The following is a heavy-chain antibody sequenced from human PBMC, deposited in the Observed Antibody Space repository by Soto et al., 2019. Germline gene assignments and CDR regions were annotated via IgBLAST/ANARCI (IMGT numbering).Heavy chain of an antibody. CDR3: ARGTNLAAGDYVYYYYYYGMDV. CDR2: IIPIFGTA. J-gene: IGHJ6*02. Sequence: SVKVSCQASGGTLSSYAISWVRQAPGQGLEWMGGIIPIFGTANYAQKFQGRVTITADESTSTAYMELSSLRSEDTAVYYCARGTNLAAGDYVYYYYYYGMDVWGQGTTVTVSS. CDR1: GGTLSSYA. V-gene: IGHV1-69*13. D-gene: IGHD4-17*01.